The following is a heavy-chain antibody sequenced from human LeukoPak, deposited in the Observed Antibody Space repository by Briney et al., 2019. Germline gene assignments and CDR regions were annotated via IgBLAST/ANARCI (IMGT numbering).Heavy chain of an antibody. CDR1: VGSFSGYY. CDR2: INHSGST. CDR3: ARGVLQPYDY. Sequence: PSETLSLTCAVYVGSFSGYYWSWIRQPPGKGLEWIGEINHSGSTNYNPSLKSRVTISVDTSKNQFSLKLSSVTAADTAVYYCARGVLQPYDYWGQGTLLTVSS. V-gene: IGHV4-34*01. D-gene: IGHD2/OR15-2a*01. J-gene: IGHJ4*02.